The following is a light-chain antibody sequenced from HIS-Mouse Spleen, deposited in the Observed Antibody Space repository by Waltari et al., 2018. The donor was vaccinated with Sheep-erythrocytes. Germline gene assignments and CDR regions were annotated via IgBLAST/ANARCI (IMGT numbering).Light chain of an antibody. CDR1: SSDVGSYNL. J-gene: IGLJ3*02. CDR3: CSYAGSFWV. V-gene: IGLV2-23*01. CDR2: KGS. Sequence: QSALTQPAPVSGSPGQSITISCTGTSSDVGSYNLVSWYQQHPGKAPKLMIYKGSKRPSGVSDRCSGYESGNTASLTISGLQAEDEADYYCCSYAGSFWVFGGGTKLTVL.